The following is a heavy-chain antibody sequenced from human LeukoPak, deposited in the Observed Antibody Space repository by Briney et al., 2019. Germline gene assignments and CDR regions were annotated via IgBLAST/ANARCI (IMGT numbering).Heavy chain of an antibody. Sequence: GGSLRLSCAASKLTFSSYTMNWVRQAPGKGLEWVSSITSTSSYIYYADSVKGRFTISRDNAKNSLYLKMHSLRAEDTAVYYCARDRYDTTGYVTPDDAFDIWGQGTMVTVSS. J-gene: IGHJ3*02. CDR2: ITSTSSYI. CDR3: ARDRYDTTGYVTPDDAFDI. V-gene: IGHV3-21*01. D-gene: IGHD3-22*01. CDR1: KLTFSSYT.